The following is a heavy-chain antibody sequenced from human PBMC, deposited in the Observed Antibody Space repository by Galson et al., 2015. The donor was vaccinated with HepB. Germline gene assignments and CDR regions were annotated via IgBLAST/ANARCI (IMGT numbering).Heavy chain of an antibody. CDR3: ASAPGYSGYDYTLANNFDY. V-gene: IGHV3-48*02. Sequence: SLRLSCAASGFTFSSYSMNWVRQAPGKGLEWVSYISSSSSTIYYADSVKGRFTISRDNAKNSLYLQMNSLRDEDTAVYYCASAPGYSGYDYTLANNFDYWGQGTLVTVSS. CDR2: ISSSSSTI. CDR1: GFTFSSYS. J-gene: IGHJ4*02. D-gene: IGHD5-12*01.